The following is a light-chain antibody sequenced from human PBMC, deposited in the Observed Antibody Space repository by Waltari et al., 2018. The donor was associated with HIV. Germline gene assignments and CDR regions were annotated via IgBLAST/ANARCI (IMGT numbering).Light chain of an antibody. V-gene: IGLV3-19*01. CDR1: RVRSYY. Sequence: SSELAQDPAVSVALGQTVRITCQGDRVRSYYASWYQQKPGQAPVLVIYGENNRPSGIPDRFSGSRSGNTGSLTIAGAQAEDEADYYCNSRDDSGHWFFGGGTKVTVL. CDR2: GEN. CDR3: NSRDDSGHWF. J-gene: IGLJ3*02.